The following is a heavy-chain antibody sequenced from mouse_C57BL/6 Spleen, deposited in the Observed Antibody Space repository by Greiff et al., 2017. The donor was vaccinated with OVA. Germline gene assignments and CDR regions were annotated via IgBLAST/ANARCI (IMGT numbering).Heavy chain of an antibody. V-gene: IGHV1-22*01. D-gene: IGHD4-1*01. CDR2: INPNNGGT. CDR1: GYTFTDYN. Sequence: EVKLQESGPELVKPGASVKMSCKASGYTFTDYNMHWVKQSHGKSLEWIGYINPNNGGTSYNQKFKGKATLTVNKSSSTAYMELRSLTSEDSAVYYCARSKLVFDYWGQGTTLTVSS. CDR3: ARSKLVFDY. J-gene: IGHJ2*01.